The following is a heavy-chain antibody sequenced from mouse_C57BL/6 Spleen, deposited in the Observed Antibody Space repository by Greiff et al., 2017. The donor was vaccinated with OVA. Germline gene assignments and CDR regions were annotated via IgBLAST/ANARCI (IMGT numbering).Heavy chain of an antibody. CDR2: IYPGSGST. Sequence: VQLQQSGAELVKPGASVKMSCKASGYTFTSYWITWVKQRPGQGLEWIGDIYPGSGSTNYNEKFKSKATLTVDTSSSTAYMQLSSLTSEDSAVYYCARRGGDGYYDWYFDVWGTGTTVTVSS. J-gene: IGHJ1*03. V-gene: IGHV1-55*01. D-gene: IGHD2-3*01. CDR3: ARRGGDGYYDWYFDV. CDR1: GYTFTSYW.